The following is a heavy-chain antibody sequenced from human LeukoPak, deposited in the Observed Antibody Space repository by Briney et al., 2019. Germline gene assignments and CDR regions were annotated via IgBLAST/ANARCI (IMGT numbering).Heavy chain of an antibody. CDR3: AKRRVAVAGDFDY. CDR2: ISGSGGST. J-gene: IGHJ4*02. Sequence: AGSLRLSCAASGFTFSSYAMSWVRQASGKGLEWVSVISGSGGSTYYADSVKGRFTISRDNSKNSLYLQMNSLRAEDTAVYDCAKRRVAVAGDFDYWGQGTLVTVSS. V-gene: IGHV3-23*01. D-gene: IGHD6-19*01. CDR1: GFTFSSYA.